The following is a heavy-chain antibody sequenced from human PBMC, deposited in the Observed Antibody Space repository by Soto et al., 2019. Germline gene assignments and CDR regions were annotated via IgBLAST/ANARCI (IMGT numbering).Heavy chain of an antibody. CDR2: MYHSGST. CDR1: GGSISSSNW. Sequence: SDTLSLTCAVSGGSISSSNWWSWVRQPPGKGLEGIGEMYHSGSTNHNPSLKSRVTISVDKSKNQFSLKLSSVTAADTAVYYCARAHCSGGSCYSVQHWFDPWGQGTLVTVS. CDR3: ARAHCSGGSCYSVQHWFDP. J-gene: IGHJ5*02. D-gene: IGHD2-15*01. V-gene: IGHV4-4*02.